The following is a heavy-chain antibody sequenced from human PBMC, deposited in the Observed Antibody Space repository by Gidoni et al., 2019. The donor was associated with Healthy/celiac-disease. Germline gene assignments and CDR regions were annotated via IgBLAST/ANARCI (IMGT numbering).Heavy chain of an antibody. CDR2: IYSGGST. CDR3: ARETTTAHFYYFDY. CDR1: GFTVSSNY. D-gene: IGHD1-1*01. J-gene: IGHJ4*02. V-gene: IGHV3-53*01. Sequence: EVQLVESGGGLIQPGGSLRLSCAASGFTVSSNYMSWVRQAPGKGLEWVSVIYSGGSTYYADSVKGRFTISRDNSKNTLYLQMNSLRAEDTAVYYCARETTTAHFYYFDYWGQGTLVTVSS.